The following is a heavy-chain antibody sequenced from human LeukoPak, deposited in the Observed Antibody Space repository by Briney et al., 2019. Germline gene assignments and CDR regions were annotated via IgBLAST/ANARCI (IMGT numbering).Heavy chain of an antibody. Sequence: GGSLRLSCAASGLTFSSHSMSWVRQAPGKGLEWVSVISTGGDITYHADSVKGRFTISRDNSKNTLSLQMNILRVEDTAIYFCATGGLSARKFAYWGQGTPVTVSS. CDR3: ATGGLSARKFAY. CDR1: GLTFSSHS. J-gene: IGHJ4*02. CDR2: ISTGGDIT. V-gene: IGHV3-23*01. D-gene: IGHD6-6*01.